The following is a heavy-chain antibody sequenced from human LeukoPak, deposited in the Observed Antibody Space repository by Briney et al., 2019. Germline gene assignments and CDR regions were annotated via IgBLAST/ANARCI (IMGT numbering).Heavy chain of an antibody. Sequence: PGGSLRLSCAASGFTFDDYGMSWVRQAPGKGLEWVSGINWNGGSTGYADSVKGRFTISRDNAKNSLYLQMNSLRAEDAALYHCARRHDSSGYYWFVPWGQGTLVTVSS. J-gene: IGHJ5*02. D-gene: IGHD3-22*01. V-gene: IGHV3-20*01. CDR3: ARRHDSSGYYWFVP. CDR2: INWNGGST. CDR1: GFTFDDYG.